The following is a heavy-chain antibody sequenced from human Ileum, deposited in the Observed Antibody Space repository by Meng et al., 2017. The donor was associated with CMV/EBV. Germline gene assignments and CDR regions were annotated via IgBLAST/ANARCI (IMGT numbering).Heavy chain of an antibody. Sequence: GESLKISCAASGFTVSSNYMSWVRQAPGKGLEWVSVIYSGGSTYYADSVKGRFTISRDNSKNTLYLQMNSLRAEDTAVYYCAREGHHDFWSGYYTGGDYWGQGTLVTVSS. CDR1: GFTVSSNY. CDR2: IYSGGST. J-gene: IGHJ4*02. D-gene: IGHD3-3*01. CDR3: AREGHHDFWSGYYTGGDY. V-gene: IGHV3-66*02.